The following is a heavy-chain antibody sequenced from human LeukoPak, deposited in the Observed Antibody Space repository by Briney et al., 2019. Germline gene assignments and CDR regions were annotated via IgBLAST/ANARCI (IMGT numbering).Heavy chain of an antibody. CDR3: ARGGVVGAIDY. D-gene: IGHD2-15*01. CDR1: GGSISSYY. V-gene: IGHV4-59*01. J-gene: IGHJ4*02. CDR2: IYYSGST. Sequence: SETLSLTCTVSGGSISSYYWSWIRQPPGKGLERIGYIYYSGSTNYNPSLKSRVTISVDTSKNQFSLKLSSVTAADTAVYYCARGGVVGAIDYWGQGTLVTVSS.